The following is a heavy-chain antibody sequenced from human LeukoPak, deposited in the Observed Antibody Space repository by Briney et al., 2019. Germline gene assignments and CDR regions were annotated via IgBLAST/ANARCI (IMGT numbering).Heavy chain of an antibody. D-gene: IGHD3-22*01. CDR2: IYYSGST. J-gene: IGHJ4*02. CDR1: GGSISSSSYY. Sequence: PSETLSLTCTVSGGSISSSSYYWGWIRQPPGKGLDWIGSIYYSGSTYYNPSLKSRVTISVDTSKNQFSLKLSSVTAADTAVYYRARERHYYPRNSRFDYWGQGTLVTVSS. CDR3: ARERHYYPRNSRFDY. V-gene: IGHV4-39*02.